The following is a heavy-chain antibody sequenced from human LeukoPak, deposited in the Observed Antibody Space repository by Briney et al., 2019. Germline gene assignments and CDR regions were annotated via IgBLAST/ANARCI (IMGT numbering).Heavy chain of an antibody. J-gene: IGHJ6*03. Sequence: SETLSLTCTVSGGSISSSSYYWSWIRQPAGKGLEWIGRIHTSGSTKYNPSLKSRVTMSVDTSKNQFSLKLSSVTAADTAVHYCARDQYYYVSGSLYMDVWGKGTTVTISS. CDR2: IHTSGST. CDR1: GGSISSSSYY. V-gene: IGHV4-61*02. D-gene: IGHD3-10*01. CDR3: ARDQYYYVSGSLYMDV.